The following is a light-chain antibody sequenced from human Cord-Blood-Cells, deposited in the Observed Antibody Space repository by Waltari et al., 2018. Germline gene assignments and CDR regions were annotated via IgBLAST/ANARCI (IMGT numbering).Light chain of an antibody. CDR2: SNN. CDR1: SSNLGSKT. Sequence: QSVLTQPPSASGTTGQRVTISCSGSSSNLGSKTVTWYQQLPGPAPKLLTYSNNRRPSVVPDLFSGSKSGTSAALASSGLQSEDEADYYCAAWDDSLNGPVFGGGTKLTVL. V-gene: IGLV1-44*01. J-gene: IGLJ2*01. CDR3: AAWDDSLNGPV.